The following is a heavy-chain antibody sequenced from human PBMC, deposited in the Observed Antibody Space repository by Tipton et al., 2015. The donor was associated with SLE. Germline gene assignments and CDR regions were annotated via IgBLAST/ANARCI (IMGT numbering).Heavy chain of an antibody. Sequence: GSLRLSCAASGLTVSRNFMSWVRQAPGKGLEWVSVIDSGGGTIYADSVKGRFTISRDNSKNTLYLQMNSLRAEDTAVYYCAREGAMIEAFDIWGQGTMVTVSS. CDR1: GLTVSRNF. CDR2: IDSGGGT. V-gene: IGHV3-66*02. D-gene: IGHD3-22*01. J-gene: IGHJ3*02. CDR3: AREGAMIEAFDI.